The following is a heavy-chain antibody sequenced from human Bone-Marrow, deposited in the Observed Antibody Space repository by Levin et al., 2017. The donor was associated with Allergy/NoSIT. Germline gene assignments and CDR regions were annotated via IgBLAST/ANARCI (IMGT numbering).Heavy chain of an antibody. CDR3: ASGGGGMFTTHFDY. J-gene: IGHJ4*02. CDR2: IYPGDSDT. Sequence: KIGESLKISCKASGYTFSNYWIGWVRQMPDRGLEWMGIIYPGDSDTKYSPAFQGQVTISADKSITTTYLQWDSLRASDTAFYFCASGGGGMFTTHFDYWGQGTLVTVSS. V-gene: IGHV5-51*01. CDR1: GYTFSNYW. D-gene: IGHD1-1*01.